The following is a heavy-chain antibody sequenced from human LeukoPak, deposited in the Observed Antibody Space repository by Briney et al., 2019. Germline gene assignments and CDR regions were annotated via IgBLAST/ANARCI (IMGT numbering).Heavy chain of an antibody. V-gene: IGHV3-21*01. CDR2: ISSSSSYI. CDR3: AAKGNGYTGTYVFAH. D-gene: IGHD5-12*01. J-gene: IGHJ5*02. CDR1: GFTFSSYS. Sequence: GGSLRLSCAASGFTFSSYSMNWVRQAPGKGLEWVSSISSSSSYIYYADSVKGRFTISRDNAKNSLYLQMNSLRAEDTAVYYCAAKGNGYTGTYVFAHWGRGTLVTVSS.